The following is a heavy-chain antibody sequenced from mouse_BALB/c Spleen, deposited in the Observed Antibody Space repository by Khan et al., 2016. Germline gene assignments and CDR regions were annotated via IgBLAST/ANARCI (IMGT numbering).Heavy chain of an antibody. V-gene: IGHV9-2-1*01. D-gene: IGHD2-3*01. CDR2: KNTETGEP. CDR1: GYTFTDYS. CDR3: ASISVVYSIGLYYAMDY. J-gene: IGHJ4*01. Sequence: QIQLVQSGPELKKPGETVKISCKASGYTFTDYSMHWVKQAPGKGLKWMGWKNTETGEPTYADDFKGRFAFSLETSASTAYLQLNNLKNEDTATYFRASISVVYSIGLYYAMDYWGQGTSVTVSS.